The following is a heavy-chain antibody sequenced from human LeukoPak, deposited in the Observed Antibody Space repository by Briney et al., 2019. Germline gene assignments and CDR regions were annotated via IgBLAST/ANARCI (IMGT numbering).Heavy chain of an antibody. V-gene: IGHV3-9*01. D-gene: IGHD1-1*01. CDR2: ITWNSNGI. Sequence: PGGSLRLSCAASGFSFNDYAMHWVRQAPGKGLEWVSGITWNSNGIAYADSVKGRFTTSRDNAKNSLYVQIDSLRPEDTAFYYCAKDKGKTGTGTIDSWGQGTLVTVSS. CDR1: GFSFNDYA. J-gene: IGHJ4*02. CDR3: AKDKGKTGTGTIDS.